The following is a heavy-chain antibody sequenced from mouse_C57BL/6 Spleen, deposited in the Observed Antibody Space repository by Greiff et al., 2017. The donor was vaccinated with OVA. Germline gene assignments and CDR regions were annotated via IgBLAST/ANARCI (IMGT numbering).Heavy chain of an antibody. V-gene: IGHV3-6*01. D-gene: IGHD3-2*02. J-gene: IGHJ4*01. CDR3: ARGKGSSGYVDYYAMDY. CDR1: GYSITSGYY. Sequence: EVKLVESGPGLVKPSQSLSLTCSVTGYSITSGYYWNWIRQFPGNKLEWMGYISYDGSNNYNPSLKNRISITRDTSKNQFFLKLNSVTTEDTATYYCARGKGSSGYVDYYAMDYWGQGTSVTVSS. CDR2: ISYDGSN.